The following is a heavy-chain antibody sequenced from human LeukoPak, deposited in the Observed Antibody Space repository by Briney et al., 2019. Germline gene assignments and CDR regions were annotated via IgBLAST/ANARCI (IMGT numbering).Heavy chain of an antibody. J-gene: IGHJ4*02. D-gene: IGHD3-22*01. CDR1: GFTFDDYG. CDR3: AKAHYYDSSGFDY. Sequence: GGSLRLSCAASGFTFDDYGMSWVRQAPGKGLEWVSGINWNGGSTGYADSVKGRFTISRDNSKNTLYLQMNSLRAEDTAVYYCAKAHYYDSSGFDYWGQGTLVTVSS. V-gene: IGHV3-20*04. CDR2: INWNGGST.